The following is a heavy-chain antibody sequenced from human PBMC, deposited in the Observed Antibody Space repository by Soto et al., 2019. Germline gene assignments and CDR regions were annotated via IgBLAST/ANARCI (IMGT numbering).Heavy chain of an antibody. Sequence: EVQLLESGGGLVQPGWSLRLSCATSGVTFSSYDMSRVRQAPGKGLERVSAISGSGGSTYYADSVKGRFTISRDNSKNTLYLQMNSLRAEDTAVYYCAYSSTPFDYWRQGTLVTVSS. CDR1: GVTFSSYD. J-gene: IGHJ4*02. D-gene: IGHD6-13*01. CDR3: AYSSTPFDY. V-gene: IGHV3-23*01. CDR2: ISGSGGST.